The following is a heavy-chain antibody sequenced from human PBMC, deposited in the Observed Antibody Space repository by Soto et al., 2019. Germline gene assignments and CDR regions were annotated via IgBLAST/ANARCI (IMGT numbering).Heavy chain of an antibody. CDR1: GFVLRTYD. CDR3: AKDPPWTVGPLAMDV. Sequence: EVQVLESGGGLVQPGGSLRLSCEVSGFVLRTYDASWVRQAPGKGLEWLAVIIAWGQTIYSAESARGRFTISRDDAKNTLHLQMNSLRVEDTAVYYCAKDPPWTVGPLAMDVWGQGTTVTVSS. V-gene: IGHV3-23*01. D-gene: IGHD3-10*01. J-gene: IGHJ6*02. CDR2: IIAWGQTI.